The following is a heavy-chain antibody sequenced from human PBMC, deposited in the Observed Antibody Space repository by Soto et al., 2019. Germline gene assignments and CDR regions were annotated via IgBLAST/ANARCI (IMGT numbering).Heavy chain of an antibody. D-gene: IGHD3-9*01. V-gene: IGHV2-5*02. Sequence: QITLKESGPPLVRPTQTLTLTCAFSGFSLSTSGVGVGRIRQPPGKALEWLAVIYWDDSKHYSPSLRSRLTITKDTSKNQVVLTMTNMDPMDTGTYYCAHKGPEDWPLDYWGQGTLVTVSS. J-gene: IGHJ4*02. CDR2: IYWDDSK. CDR1: GFSLSTSGVG. CDR3: AHKGPEDWPLDY.